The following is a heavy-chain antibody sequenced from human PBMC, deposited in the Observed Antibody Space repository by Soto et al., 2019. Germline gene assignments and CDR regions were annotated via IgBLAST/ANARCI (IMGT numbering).Heavy chain of an antibody. D-gene: IGHD4-17*01. CDR2: INSDGRST. CDR3: ARTTVTTRPFVQH. V-gene: IGHV3-74*01. Sequence: GGSLRLSCAASGFTFSSYWMHWVRQAPGKGLVWVSRINSDGRSTSYADSVKGRFTISRDNAKNTLYLQMNSLRAEDTAVYYCARTTVTTRPFVQHWGQGTLVTVSS. J-gene: IGHJ1*01. CDR1: GFTFSSYW.